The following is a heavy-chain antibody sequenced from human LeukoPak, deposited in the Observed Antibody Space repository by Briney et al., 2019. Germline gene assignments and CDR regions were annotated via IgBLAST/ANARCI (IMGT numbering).Heavy chain of an antibody. CDR2: TIPILGIA. V-gene: IGHV1-69*04. CDR3: ARDEGDDSSGYSDY. Sequence: SVKVSCKASGGTFSSYAISWVRQAPGQGLEWMGRTIPILGIANYAQKFQGRVTITADKSTSTAYMELSSLRSEDTAVYYCARDEGDDSSGYSDYWGQGTLVTVSS. J-gene: IGHJ4*02. CDR1: GGTFSSYA. D-gene: IGHD3-22*01.